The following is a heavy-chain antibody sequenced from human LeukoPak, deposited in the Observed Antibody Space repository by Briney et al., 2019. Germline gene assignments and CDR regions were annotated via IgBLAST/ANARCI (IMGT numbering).Heavy chain of an antibody. CDR1: GFTFSDYY. V-gene: IGHV3-11*04. CDR3: ARDASPDIVVVPAYYMDV. J-gene: IGHJ6*03. D-gene: IGHD2-2*01. Sequence: PGGSLRLSCAASGFTFSDYYMSWIRQAPGKGLEWVSYISSSGSTIYYADSVEGRFTISRDNAKNSLYLQMNSLRAEDTAVYYCARDASPDIVVVPAYYMDVWGKGTTVTVSS. CDR2: ISSSGSTI.